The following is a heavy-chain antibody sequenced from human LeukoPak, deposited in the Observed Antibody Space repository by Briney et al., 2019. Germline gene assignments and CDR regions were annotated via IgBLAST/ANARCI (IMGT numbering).Heavy chain of an antibody. CDR1: GYTFASYG. J-gene: IGHJ4*02. CDR2: ISAYNGNT. V-gene: IGHV1-18*01. CDR3: ARGAESLGSPGIDY. D-gene: IGHD1-26*01. Sequence: ASVKVSCKASGYTFASYGISWVRQAPGQGLEWMGWISAYNGNTNYAQKLQGRVTMTTDTSTNTAYMELRSLRSDDTAVYYCARGAESLGSPGIDYWGQGTLVTVSS.